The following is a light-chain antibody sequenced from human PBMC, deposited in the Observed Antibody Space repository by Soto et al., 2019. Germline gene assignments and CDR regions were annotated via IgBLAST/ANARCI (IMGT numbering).Light chain of an antibody. V-gene: IGKV1-5*03. Sequence: IQLTQSPSGLAASVGDRVTITCRASQAIGSCLAWYQQKPGKAPKLLIYNASTLQSGVPSRFSGSGSGTEFTLTISSLQADDFATYYCQHYNTYPEAFGEGTKVDI. CDR1: QAIGSC. CDR3: QHYNTYPEA. J-gene: IGKJ4*01. CDR2: NAS.